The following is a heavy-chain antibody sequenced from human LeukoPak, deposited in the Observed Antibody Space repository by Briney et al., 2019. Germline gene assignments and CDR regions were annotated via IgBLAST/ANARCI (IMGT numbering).Heavy chain of an antibody. D-gene: IGHD5-12*01. CDR2: IKQDGSAK. J-gene: IGHJ6*03. CDR3: ARGGGYDYLGGYYYYYYMDV. V-gene: IGHV3-7*01. CDR1: GFTFNRYW. Sequence: GGSLRLSCAASGFTFNRYWMSWVRQAPGKELQWVANIKQDGSAKYYVDSVKGRFTISRDNAKNSLYLQMNSLRAEDTAVYYCARGGGYDYLGGYYYYYYMDVWGKGTTVTVSS.